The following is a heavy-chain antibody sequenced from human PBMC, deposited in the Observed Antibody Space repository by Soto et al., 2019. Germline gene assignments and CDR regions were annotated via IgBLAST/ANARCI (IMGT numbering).Heavy chain of an antibody. CDR1: GYTFTSYG. J-gene: IGHJ4*02. V-gene: IGHV1-18*01. D-gene: IGHD3-22*01. CDR3: ARDYYDSSGYYRPNNFDY. Sequence: GASVKVSCKASGYTFTSYGISWVRQAPGQGLEWMGWISAYNGNTNYAQKLQGRVTMTTDTSTSTAYMELRGLRSDDTAVYYCARDYYDSSGYYRPNNFDYWGQGTLVTVSS. CDR2: ISAYNGNT.